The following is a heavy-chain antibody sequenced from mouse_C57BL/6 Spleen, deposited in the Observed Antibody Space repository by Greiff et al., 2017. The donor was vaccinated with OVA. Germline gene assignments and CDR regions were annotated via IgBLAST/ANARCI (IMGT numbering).Heavy chain of an antibody. CDR2: IDPSDSET. CDR1: GYTFTSYW. D-gene: IGHD2-4*01. CDR3: AREKEIYYDYPYAMDY. J-gene: IGHJ4*01. V-gene: IGHV1-52*01. Sequence: QVQLQQPGAELVRPGSSVKLSCKASGYTFTSYWMHWVKQRPIQGLEWIGNIDPSDSETHYNQKFKDKATLTVDKSSSPAYMQLSSLTSEDSAVYYCAREKEIYYDYPYAMDYWGQGTSVTVSS.